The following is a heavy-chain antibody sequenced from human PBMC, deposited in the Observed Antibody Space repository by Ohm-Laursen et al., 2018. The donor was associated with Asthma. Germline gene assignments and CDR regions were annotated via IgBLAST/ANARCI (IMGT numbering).Heavy chain of an antibody. V-gene: IGHV3-21*01. J-gene: IGHJ2*01. CDR2: ISTASTFI. CDR1: GYTFSRYS. Sequence: SLRLSCTASGYTFSRYSIHWVRQVPGKGLEWVASISTASTFIYYADSVRGRFTTSRDNAKNSVYLQMNSLRAEDTALYYCARPQAGRADRHFDLWGRGTLVTVSS. CDR3: ARPQAGRADRHFDL. D-gene: IGHD6-19*01.